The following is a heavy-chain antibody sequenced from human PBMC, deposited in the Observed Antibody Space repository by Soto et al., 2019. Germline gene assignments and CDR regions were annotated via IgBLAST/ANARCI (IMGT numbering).Heavy chain of an antibody. V-gene: IGHV1-46*01. CDR3: AKVTHRGPIAVAGPLGS. D-gene: IGHD6-19*01. CDR2: FNPSGLST. J-gene: IGHJ4*02. Sequence: QVHLVQSGAEVKKPGASVNVSCQASGSITNHHMHWVRQAPGQGLEWMGIFNPSGLSTTYAQKFQGRVTITRDTSTSSVYMELSSLTSEDTAVSFCAKVTHRGPIAVAGPLGSWGQGTLVIVSS. CDR1: GSITNHH.